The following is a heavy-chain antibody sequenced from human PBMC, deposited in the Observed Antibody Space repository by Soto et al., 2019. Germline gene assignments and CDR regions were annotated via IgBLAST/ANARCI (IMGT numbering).Heavy chain of an antibody. V-gene: IGHV4-4*02. D-gene: IGHD4-17*01. Sequence: SETLSLTCAVSGGSISSSNWWSWVRQPPGKGLEWIGEIYHSGSTNYNPSLKSRVTISVDKSKNQFSLKLSSVTAADTAVYYCARDLRVTTDWFDPWGQGTLVTVSS. CDR3: ARDLRVTTDWFDP. CDR1: GGSISSSNW. J-gene: IGHJ5*02. CDR2: IYHSGST.